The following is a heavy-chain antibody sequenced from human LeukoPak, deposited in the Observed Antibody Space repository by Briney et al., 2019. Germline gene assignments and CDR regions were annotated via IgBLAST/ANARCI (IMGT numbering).Heavy chain of an antibody. J-gene: IGHJ4*02. CDR3: ARDCSGGSCYEYFDY. CDR2: INPNSGGT. Sequence: ASVKVSCKASGYTFTGHYMHWVRQAPGQGLEWMGWINPNSGGTNYAQKFQGRVTMTRDTSISTAYMELSRLRSDDTAVYYCARDCSGGSCYEYFDYWGQGTLVTVSS. CDR1: GYTFTGHY. D-gene: IGHD2-15*01. V-gene: IGHV1-2*02.